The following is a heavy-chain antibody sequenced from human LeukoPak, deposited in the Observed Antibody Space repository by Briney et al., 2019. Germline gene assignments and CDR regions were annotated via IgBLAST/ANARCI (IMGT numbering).Heavy chain of an antibody. D-gene: IGHD3-22*01. CDR3: AKEVVYYFDY. Sequence: GGSLRLSCAASGFTVNNKYMTWVRQAPGKGLEWVSAISDSGGSTYYADSVRGRFTISRDNSKNTLFLQMNSLRAEDTAVYYCAKEVVYYFDYWGLGTLVTVSS. J-gene: IGHJ4*02. CDR2: ISDSGGST. CDR1: GFTVNNKY. V-gene: IGHV3-23*01.